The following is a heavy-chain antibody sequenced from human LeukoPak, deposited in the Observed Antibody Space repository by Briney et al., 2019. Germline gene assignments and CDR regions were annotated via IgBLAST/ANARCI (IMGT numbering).Heavy chain of an antibody. J-gene: IGHJ4*02. Sequence: GGSPRLSCAASGFTVSSNYMSWVRQAPGKGLEWVSVIYSGGSTYYADSVKGRFTISRRNSKNTLYLQMNSLRAEDTAVYYCARNRLPGRGPFDYWGQGTLVTVSS. V-gene: IGHV3-53*04. CDR2: IYSGGST. CDR3: ARNRLPGRGPFDY. D-gene: IGHD3-10*01. CDR1: GFTVSSNY.